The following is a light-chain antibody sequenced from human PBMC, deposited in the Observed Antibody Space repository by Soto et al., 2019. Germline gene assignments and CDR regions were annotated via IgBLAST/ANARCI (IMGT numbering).Light chain of an antibody. CDR1: QNVDNNF. V-gene: IGKV3-20*01. CDR3: QHYGTSWGT. J-gene: IGKJ1*01. Sequence: ENVLTQSPGTLSLSPGERATLSCRASQNVDNNFLAWYQKKPGQTPRLFIYGASNRATGIPDRFSGSGSGTDFTRTGSRVEPEDVAVYFSQHYGTSWGTFGQGTKVDI. CDR2: GAS.